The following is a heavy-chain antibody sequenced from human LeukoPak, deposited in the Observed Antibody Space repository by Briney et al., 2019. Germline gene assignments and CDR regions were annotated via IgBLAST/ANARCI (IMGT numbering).Heavy chain of an antibody. J-gene: IGHJ5*02. CDR1: GYTFTSYG. V-gene: IGHV1-18*04. Sequence: ASVKVSCKASGYTFTSYGISWVRQAPGQGLEWMGWISAHNGNTNYAQKLQGRVTMTTDTSTSTAYMELRSLRSDDTAVYYCARSIAAAGTWWFDPWGQGTLVTVSS. CDR2: ISAHNGNT. D-gene: IGHD6-13*01. CDR3: ARSIAAAGTWWFDP.